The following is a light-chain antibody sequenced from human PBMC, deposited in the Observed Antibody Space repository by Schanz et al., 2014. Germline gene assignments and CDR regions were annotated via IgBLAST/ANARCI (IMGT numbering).Light chain of an antibody. V-gene: IGLV2-14*01. CDR1: SSDIGGYDY. Sequence: QSALTQPASMSGSPGQSITISCNGSSSDIGGYDYVSWYRQYPGKAPKLMIYDVFNRPSGVSHRFTGSKSDNTATLTISGLQAEDEADYYCSSYAGNNKLLFGGGTKLTVL. CDR2: DVF. CDR3: SSYAGNNKLL. J-gene: IGLJ2*01.